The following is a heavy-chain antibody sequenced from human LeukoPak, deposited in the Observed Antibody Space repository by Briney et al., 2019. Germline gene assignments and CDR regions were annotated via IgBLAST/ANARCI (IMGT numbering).Heavy chain of an antibody. CDR1: GFTFSSYG. J-gene: IGHJ4*02. V-gene: IGHV3-30*18. CDR3: AKDLLTMVRGVPDY. CDR2: ISYDGSNK. Sequence: PGRSLRLSCAASGFTFSSYGMHWVRQAPGKGLEWVAVISYDGSNKYYADSVKGRFTISRDNSKNTLYLQMNSLRAEDTAVYYCAKDLLTMVRGVPDYWGQGTLVTVSS. D-gene: IGHD3-10*01.